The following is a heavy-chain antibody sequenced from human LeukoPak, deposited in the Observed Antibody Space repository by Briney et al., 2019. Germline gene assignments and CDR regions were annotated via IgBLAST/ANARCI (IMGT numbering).Heavy chain of an antibody. D-gene: IGHD3-10*01. CDR2: ISGSGSTI. CDR1: GFTFSDYY. V-gene: IGHV3-11*04. Sequence: GGSLRLSCAASGFTFSDYYMSWIRQAPGKGLEWVSYISGSGSTIYYADSVKGRFTISRDSFKNTLYLQMSSLGPEDTAVYYCAKEGDYYGSGSYRDGFDIWGQGTRATVSS. J-gene: IGHJ3*02. CDR3: AKEGDYYGSGSYRDGFDI.